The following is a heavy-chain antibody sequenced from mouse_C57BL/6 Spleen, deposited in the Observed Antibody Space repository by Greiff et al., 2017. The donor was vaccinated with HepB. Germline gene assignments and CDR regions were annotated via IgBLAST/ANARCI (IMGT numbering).Heavy chain of an antibody. V-gene: IGHV1-52*01. CDR2: IDPSDSDT. CDR3: ARHRDGYWFAD. Sequence: QVQLQQPGAELVRPGSSVKLSCKASGYTFTSYWMHWVKQRPIQGLEWIGNIDPSDSDTHYNQKFKDKATLTVDKSSSTAYMQLSSLTSEDSAVYYCARHRDGYWFADWGQGTLVTVSA. J-gene: IGHJ3*01. D-gene: IGHD2-3*01. CDR1: GYTFTSYW.